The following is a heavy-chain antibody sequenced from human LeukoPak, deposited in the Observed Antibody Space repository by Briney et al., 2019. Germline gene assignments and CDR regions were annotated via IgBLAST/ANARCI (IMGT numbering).Heavy chain of an antibody. Sequence: KASETLSLTCAVYGGSFSGYYWSWIRQPPGKGLEWIGEINHGGSTNYNPSLKSRVTISVDTSKNQFSLKLSSVTAADTAVYYCARGLHYYGSGSYLAPFDYWGQGTLVTVSS. D-gene: IGHD3-10*01. J-gene: IGHJ4*02. CDR1: GGSFSGYY. CDR2: INHGGST. V-gene: IGHV4-34*01. CDR3: ARGLHYYGSGSYLAPFDY.